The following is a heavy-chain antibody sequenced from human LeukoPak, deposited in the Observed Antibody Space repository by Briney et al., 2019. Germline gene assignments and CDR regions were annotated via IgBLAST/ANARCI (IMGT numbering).Heavy chain of an antibody. J-gene: IGHJ6*03. CDR1: GGSISSGGYY. D-gene: IGHD6-6*01. CDR3: ARGALDTYSSSPPYYYYYMDV. CDR2: IYYSGST. Sequence: KTSETLSLTCTVSGGSISSGGYYWSWIRQHPGKGLEWIGYIYYSGSTYYNPSLKSRVTISVDTSKNQFSLKLSSVTAADTAVYYCARGALDTYSSSPPYYYYYMDVWGKGTTVTVSS. V-gene: IGHV4-31*03.